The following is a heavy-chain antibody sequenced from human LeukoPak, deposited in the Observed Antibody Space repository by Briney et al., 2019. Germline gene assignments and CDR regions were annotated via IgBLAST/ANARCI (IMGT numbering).Heavy chain of an antibody. D-gene: IGHD4-23*01. CDR1: GFTFSNYA. CDR2: LSDSGGDT. J-gene: IGHJ4*02. Sequence: GGSLRRSCAASGFTFSNYAMSWVRQAPGKRLEWVSSLSDSGGDTNYADSVKGRFTISRDNSKNTLYLQMNSLRAEDTAVYYCAKHLAYGGNSPFDYWGQGTLVTVSS. CDR3: AKHLAYGGNSPFDY. V-gene: IGHV3-23*01.